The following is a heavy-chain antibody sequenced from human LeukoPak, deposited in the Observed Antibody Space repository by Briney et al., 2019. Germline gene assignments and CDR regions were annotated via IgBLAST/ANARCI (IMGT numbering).Heavy chain of an antibody. CDR3: ARHRGRLLLFRGPFDY. CDR2: ISSSSSYI. V-gene: IGHV3-21*01. CDR1: GFTFSSYS. D-gene: IGHD2-21*02. J-gene: IGHJ4*02. Sequence: GESLRLSCAASGFTFSSYSMNWVRQAPGKGLEWVSSISSSSSYIYYADSVKGRFTISRDNAKNSLYLQMNSLRAEDTAVYYCARHRGRLLLFRGPFDYWGQGTLVTVSS.